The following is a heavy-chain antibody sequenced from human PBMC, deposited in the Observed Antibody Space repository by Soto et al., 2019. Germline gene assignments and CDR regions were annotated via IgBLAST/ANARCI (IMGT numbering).Heavy chain of an antibody. Sequence: ASVKVSCKASGYTFTSYYMHWVRQAPGQGLEWMGIINPSGGSTSYAQKFQGRVTMTRDTSTSTVYMELSSLRSEDTAVYYCARAVGYCSGGSCPTYYYYYMDVWGKGTTVTVSS. CDR1: GYTFTSYY. CDR2: INPSGGST. D-gene: IGHD2-15*01. V-gene: IGHV1-46*03. CDR3: ARAVGYCSGGSCPTYYYYYMDV. J-gene: IGHJ6*03.